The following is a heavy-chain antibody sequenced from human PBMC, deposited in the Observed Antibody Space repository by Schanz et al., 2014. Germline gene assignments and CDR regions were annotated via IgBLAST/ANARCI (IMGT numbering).Heavy chain of an antibody. CDR2: ISNDGSIK. V-gene: IGHV3-30*14. Sequence: VQLLESGGGLVQPGGSLRLSCAASGFTFTTHSMTWVRQAPGKGLEWVALISNDGSIKYYADSVKGRFTVSRDSGQNSLYLQMNTLRAEDTAVYYCARDRGYCSGGSCLTFDYWGQGTLVTVSS. CDR1: GFTFTTHS. CDR3: ARDRGYCSGGSCLTFDY. D-gene: IGHD2-15*01. J-gene: IGHJ4*02.